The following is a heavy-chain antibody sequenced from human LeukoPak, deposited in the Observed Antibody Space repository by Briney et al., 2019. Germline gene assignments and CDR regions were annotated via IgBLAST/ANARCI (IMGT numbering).Heavy chain of an antibody. CDR1: GFTFRNYG. CDR2: IWYDGSQK. V-gene: IGHV3-33*01. CDR3: ARGYYYGSGSPGPYGMDV. J-gene: IGHJ6*02. Sequence: PGMSLRLSCAASGFTFRNYGMHWVRQAPGKGLEWVAVIWYDGSQKYSADSVKGRFAISRDNSKNTLYLQMNSLRVEDTAVYHCARGYYYGSGSPGPYGMDVWGQGTTVTVSS. D-gene: IGHD3-10*01.